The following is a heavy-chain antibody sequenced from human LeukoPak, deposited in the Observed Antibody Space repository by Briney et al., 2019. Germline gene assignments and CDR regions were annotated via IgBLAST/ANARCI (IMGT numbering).Heavy chain of an antibody. J-gene: IGHJ4*02. D-gene: IGHD5-18*01. CDR2: IYTTGRT. CDR3: ARSGYTISAYHSDF. V-gene: IGHV4-4*07. Sequence: PSETLSLTCDVSGVSIQSYWWSWVRKPAGNGLEWIGRIYTTGRTNYSPSFQSRVTMSIDVSSNQFSLTLRSVTAADPAVYYCARSGYTISAYHSDFWGQGAPVTVSS. CDR1: GVSIQSYW.